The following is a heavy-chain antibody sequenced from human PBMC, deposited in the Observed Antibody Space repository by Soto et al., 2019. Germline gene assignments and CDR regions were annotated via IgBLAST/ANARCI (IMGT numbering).Heavy chain of an antibody. CDR3: ARGITMRVAVQGDARDKYYFDS. CDR2: VYSTGTT. CDR1: GDSVSSSDFY. Sequence: PSETLSLTCAVSGDSVSSSDFYWTWIRQPPGKPLEWIGYVYSTGTTNYSPSLKSRVDMSVDTSENQFSLKVRSVTAADAAVYFCARGITMRVAVQGDARDKYYFDSWGQGTLVTVSS. D-gene: IGHD3-22*01. V-gene: IGHV4-61*08. J-gene: IGHJ4*02.